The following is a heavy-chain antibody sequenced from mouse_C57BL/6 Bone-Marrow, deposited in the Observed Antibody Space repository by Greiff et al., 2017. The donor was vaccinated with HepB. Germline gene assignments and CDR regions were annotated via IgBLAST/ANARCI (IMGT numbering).Heavy chain of an antibody. D-gene: IGHD1-1*01. V-gene: IGHV1-81*01. J-gene: IGHJ3*01. CDR1: GYTFTSYG. Sequence: VKLQESGAELARPGASVKLSCKASGYTFTSYGISWVKQRTGQGLEWIGEIYPRSGNTYYNEKFKGKATLTADKSSSTAYMELRSLTSEDSAVYFCARSGTTVVAPFAYWGQGTRVTVSA. CDR2: IYPRSGNT. CDR3: ARSGTTVVAPFAY.